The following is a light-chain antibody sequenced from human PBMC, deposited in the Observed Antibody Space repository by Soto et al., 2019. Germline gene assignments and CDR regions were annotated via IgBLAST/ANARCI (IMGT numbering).Light chain of an antibody. CDR1: SSDVGGYIY. J-gene: IGLJ1*01. CDR3: SSYTSSSTLEGV. V-gene: IGLV2-14*01. Sequence: QSALTQPASVSGSPGQSITISCTGTSSDVGGYIYVSWYQQHPGKAPKLMIYDVSNRPSGVSNRFSGSKSGNTASLTISGLQAEDEADYYCSSYTSSSTLEGVFGTGTKLTVL. CDR2: DVS.